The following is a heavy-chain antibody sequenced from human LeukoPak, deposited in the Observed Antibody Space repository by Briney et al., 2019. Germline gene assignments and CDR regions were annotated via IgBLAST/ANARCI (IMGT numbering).Heavy chain of an antibody. CDR1: GFTFDDYA. J-gene: IGHJ4*02. Sequence: GGSLRLSCAASGFTFDDYAMHWVRHAPGKGLEWVSGITWNGGYMCYADSVKGRFTISRDNAKNSLYLQMSSLRAEDTALYYCAEGRSIDWGLADGGDYWGQGTLVTVSS. V-gene: IGHV3-9*01. D-gene: IGHD3-16*01. CDR2: ITWNGGYM. CDR3: AEGRSIDWGLADGGDY.